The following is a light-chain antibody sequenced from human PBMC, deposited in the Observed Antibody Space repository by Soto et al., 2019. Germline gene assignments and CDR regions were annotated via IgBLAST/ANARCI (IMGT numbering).Light chain of an antibody. CDR1: QNINAW. Sequence: DIHMTQSPSSLSVSVGERVTITCRTSQNINAWLAWYQQRPGQAPKLLIYDASTVQSGVPSRFSGSGSGTEFTLTISSLQPDDFATYYCQQYNDYPWTFGQGTKVHIK. J-gene: IGKJ1*01. V-gene: IGKV1-5*01. CDR2: DAS. CDR3: QQYNDYPWT.